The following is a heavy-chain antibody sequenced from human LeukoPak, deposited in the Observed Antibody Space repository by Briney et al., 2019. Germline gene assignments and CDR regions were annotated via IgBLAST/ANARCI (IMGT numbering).Heavy chain of an antibody. CDR1: GFICKGYG. CDR3: AMCDSRAARHSGH. CDR2: ISYDGSNK. D-gene: IGHD1-26*01. J-gene: IGHJ4*02. V-gene: IGHV3-30*03. Sequence: PGTSLRLICGASGFICKGYGMQWGPQAPGKGLEWVAVISYDGSNKYYADSVKGRFTISRDNSKNTLYLQMNSLRAEDTAVYYCAMCDSRAARHSGHWGQGTLVTVSS.